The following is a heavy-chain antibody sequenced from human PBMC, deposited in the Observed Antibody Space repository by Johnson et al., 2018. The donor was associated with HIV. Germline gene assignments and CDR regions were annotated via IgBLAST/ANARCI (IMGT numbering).Heavy chain of an antibody. CDR2: IGTAGDT. J-gene: IGHJ3*02. CDR1: GFTFSSYD. Sequence: MLLVESGGGLVQPGGSLRLSCAASGFTFSSYDMHWVRQATGKGLEWVSAIGTAGDTYYPGSVKGRFTISRENAKNSLYLQMNSLRAGDTAVYYCAREGVGTLDFTSMVRRVKSAFDIWGQGTMVTVSS. V-gene: IGHV3-13*01. D-gene: IGHD3-10*01. CDR3: AREGVGTLDFTSMVRRVKSAFDI.